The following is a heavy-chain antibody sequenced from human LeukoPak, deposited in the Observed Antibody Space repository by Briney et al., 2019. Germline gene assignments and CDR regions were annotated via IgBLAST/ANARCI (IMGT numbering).Heavy chain of an antibody. Sequence: GASVKVSCKVSGYTLTELSMHWVRQAPGKGLEWMGGFDPEDGETIYAQKFQGRVTMTEDTSTDTAYMELSSPRSEDTAVYYCATGMVTTSGYAHWYFDLWGRGTPVTVSS. V-gene: IGHV1-24*01. CDR3: ATGMVTTSGYAHWYFDL. CDR2: FDPEDGET. D-gene: IGHD4-17*01. CDR1: GYTLTELS. J-gene: IGHJ2*01.